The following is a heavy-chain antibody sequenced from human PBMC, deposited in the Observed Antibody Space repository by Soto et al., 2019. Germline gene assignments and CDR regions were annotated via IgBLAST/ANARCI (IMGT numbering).Heavy chain of an antibody. J-gene: IGHJ4*02. Sequence: QLQLVQSGAEVREPGSSVKVSCTASGGTFSSYTVIWVRQAPGQGLEWMGGITPTLNIAKYAEKFQGRVTITADEATSTVTMHLSSLSSEATAVYFCARGYYSGSNPSSFDYWGQGTLVAVSS. CDR3: ARGYYSGSNPSSFDY. CDR2: ITPTLNIA. CDR1: GGTFSSYT. D-gene: IGHD1-26*01. V-gene: IGHV1-69*01.